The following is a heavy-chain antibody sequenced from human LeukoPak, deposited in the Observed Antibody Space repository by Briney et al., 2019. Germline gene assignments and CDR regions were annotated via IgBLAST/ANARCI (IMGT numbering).Heavy chain of an antibody. J-gene: IGHJ6*02. CDR3: AKASVYVYYGMDV. CDR2: ISGSGGST. V-gene: IGHV3-23*01. CDR1: GFTFSSYA. Sequence: PGGSLRLSCAASGFTFSSYAMSWVRQAPGKGLGWVSAISGSGGSTYYADSVKGRFTISRDNSKNTLYLQMNSLRAEDTAVYYCAKASVYVYYGMDVWGQGTTVTVSS. D-gene: IGHD3-16*02.